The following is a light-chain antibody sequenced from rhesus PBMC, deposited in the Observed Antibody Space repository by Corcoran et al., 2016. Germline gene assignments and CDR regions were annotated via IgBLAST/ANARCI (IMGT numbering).Light chain of an antibody. CDR2: FAS. J-gene: IGKJ4*01. CDR3: MQGTQLPLT. CDR1: QSLLHSNGYTY. Sequence: DIVMTQTPLSLPVTPGEPASISCKSSQSLLHSNGYTYLYWYLQKPGQSPQLLMYFASYRVSGVPDRFRGVGSGTDFTLEISRVEAEDIGGYYCMQGTQLPLTFGGGTKVEIK. V-gene: IGKV2-91*01.